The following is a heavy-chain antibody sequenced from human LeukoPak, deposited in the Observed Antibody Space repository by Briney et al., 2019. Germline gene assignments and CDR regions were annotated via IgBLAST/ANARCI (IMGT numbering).Heavy chain of an antibody. CDR3: ARDGIAARPNVYYFDY. CDR2: IIPIFGTA. J-gene: IGHJ4*02. D-gene: IGHD6-6*01. CDR1: GGTFSSYA. Sequence: GASVKVSCKASGGTFSSYAISWVRQAPGQGLEWMGGIIPIFGTANYAQKFQGRVTITADESTSTAYMELSSLRSEDTAVYYCARDGIAARPNVYYFDYWGQGTLVTVSS. V-gene: IGHV1-69*13.